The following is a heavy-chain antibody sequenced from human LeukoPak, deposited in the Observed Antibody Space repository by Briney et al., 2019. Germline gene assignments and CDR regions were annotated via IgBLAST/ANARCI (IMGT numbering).Heavy chain of an antibody. D-gene: IGHD2-2*02. CDR1: GFTFSSYE. V-gene: IGHV3-48*03. Sequence: GSLRLSCAASGFTFSSYEMNWVRQAPGKGLEWVSYISSSGSTIYYADSVKGRFTISRDNAKNSLYLQMNSLRAEDTAVYYCARVGEYQLLYRGGFYFDYWGQGTLVTVSS. CDR3: ARVGEYQLLYRGGFYFDY. CDR2: ISSSGSTI. J-gene: IGHJ4*02.